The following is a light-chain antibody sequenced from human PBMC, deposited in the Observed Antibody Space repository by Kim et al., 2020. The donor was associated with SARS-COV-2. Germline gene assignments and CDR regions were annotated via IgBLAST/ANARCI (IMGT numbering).Light chain of an antibody. CDR2: KAS. CDR1: QSNSMW. V-gene: IGKV1-5*03. Sequence: SPSTLSASVGDRVIITWRASQSNSMWLAWYQQKPGKAPKLLISKASSLQSGVPSRFSGSGSGTEFTLTISSLQPDDFGTYYCQQYDNYFGQGTKLEI. CDR3: QQYDNY. J-gene: IGKJ2*01.